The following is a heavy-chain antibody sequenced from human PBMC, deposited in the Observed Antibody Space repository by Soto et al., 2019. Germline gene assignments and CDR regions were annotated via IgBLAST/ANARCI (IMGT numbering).Heavy chain of an antibody. CDR1: GFTFSSYG. CDR2: IWYDGSNK. CDR3: ARVAPSNYGRDV. J-gene: IGHJ6*02. V-gene: IGHV3-33*01. Sequence: QMQLVESGGGVVQPGRSLRLSCGVSGFTFSSYGMHWVRQAPGKGLEWVAVIWYDGSNKYYADSVQGRFTISRDNSKNTLYLQMNSLRAEDTAVYYCARVAPSNYGRDVWGQGTTVTVSS. D-gene: IGHD2-2*01.